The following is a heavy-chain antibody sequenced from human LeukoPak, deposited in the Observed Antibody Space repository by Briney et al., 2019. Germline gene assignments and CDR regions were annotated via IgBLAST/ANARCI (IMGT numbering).Heavy chain of an antibody. CDR1: GGSISSYY. CDR3: ARAFGGITIFGVVTLSWFDP. D-gene: IGHD3-3*01. CDR2: IYYSGST. J-gene: IGHJ5*02. V-gene: IGHV4-59*01. Sequence: SETLSLTCTVSGGSISSYYWSWIRQPPGKGLEWIGYIYYSGSTNYNPSLKSRVTISVDTSKNQFSLKLSSVTAADTAVYYCARAFGGITIFGVVTLSWFDPWGQGTLVTVSS.